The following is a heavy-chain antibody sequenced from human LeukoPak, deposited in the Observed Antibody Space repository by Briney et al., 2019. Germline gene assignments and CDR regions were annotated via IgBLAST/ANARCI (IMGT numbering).Heavy chain of an antibody. Sequence: GGSLRLSCAASGFTFSSYSMNWVRQAPGKGLEWVSYISSSSSTIYYADSVKGRFTISRDNTKNSLYLQMNSLRAEDTAVYYCARDRGYDFWSGYFRFDYWGQGTLVTISS. CDR3: ARDRGYDFWSGYFRFDY. CDR1: GFTFSSYS. J-gene: IGHJ4*02. V-gene: IGHV3-48*01. D-gene: IGHD3-3*01. CDR2: ISSSSSTI.